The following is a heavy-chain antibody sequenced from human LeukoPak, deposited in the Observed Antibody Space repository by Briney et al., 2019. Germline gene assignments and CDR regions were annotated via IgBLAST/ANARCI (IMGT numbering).Heavy chain of an antibody. D-gene: IGHD6-6*01. J-gene: IGHJ6*03. V-gene: IGHV4-59*01. Sequence: SETLSLTCSVSGDSISSNYWIWIRQSPGNGLEWIGDIHYRGRTTYNPSLKSRVAMSLDTSKNQFSLRLSSVTAADTAVYYCARDREAVRPSHYHYYMDVWGKGTTVTVSS. CDR3: ARDREAVRPSHYHYYMDV. CDR2: IHYRGRT. CDR1: GDSISSNY.